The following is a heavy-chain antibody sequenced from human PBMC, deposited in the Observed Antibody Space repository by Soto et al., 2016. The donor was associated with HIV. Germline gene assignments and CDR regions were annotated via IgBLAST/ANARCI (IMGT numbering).Heavy chain of an antibody. V-gene: IGHV3-30*04. CDR1: GFTFSSYV. CDR3: ARGLLVARGLLIPFDY. CDR2: ISNDGNKK. J-gene: IGHJ4*02. Sequence: VQLVESGGGVVQPGKSLRLSCAASGFTFSSYVMQWVRQAPGKGLEWVAVISNDGNKKYYADSVKGRFTISRDNSKNTLYVQMNSLRVEDTAMYYXARGLLVARGLLIPFDYVGQGX. D-gene: IGHD3-10*01.